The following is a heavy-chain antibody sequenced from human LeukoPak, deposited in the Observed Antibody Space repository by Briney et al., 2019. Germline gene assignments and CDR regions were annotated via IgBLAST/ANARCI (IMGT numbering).Heavy chain of an antibody. CDR1: GGTFSSYA. CDR2: ITPIFGSA. V-gene: IGHV1-69*05. D-gene: IGHD3-10*01. CDR3: ARDEGAAVRGVPYYYYYMDV. J-gene: IGHJ6*03. Sequence: VASVTVSCKASGGTFSSYAISWVRQAPGQGLEWMGGITPIFGSANYAQKFQGRVTITTDESTSTAYMELSSLRSEDTAVYYCARDEGAAVRGVPYYYYYMDVWGKGTTVTVSS.